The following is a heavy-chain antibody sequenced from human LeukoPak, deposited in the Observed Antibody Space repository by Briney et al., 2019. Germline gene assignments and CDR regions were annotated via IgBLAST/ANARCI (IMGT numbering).Heavy chain of an antibody. CDR1: GFTFSSYA. CDR3: VREGYSSGWFRN. D-gene: IGHD6-19*01. J-gene: IGHJ4*02. CDR2: ISYDGSNK. Sequence: GGSLRLSCAASGFTFSSYAMHWVRQAPGKGLEWVAVISYDGSNKYYADSVKGRFTISRDNSKNTLYLQMNSLKAEDTAVYYCVREGYSSGWFRNWGQGTLVSVSS. V-gene: IGHV3-30-3*01.